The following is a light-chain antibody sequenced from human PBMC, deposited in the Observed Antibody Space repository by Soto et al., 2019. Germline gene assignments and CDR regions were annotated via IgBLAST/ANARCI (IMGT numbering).Light chain of an antibody. CDR1: QSLSDN. Sequence: EIVMTQSPDTLSVSPGERATLSCRASQSLSDNLAWHQQKPGQAPRLLIYGASTRATGIPARFSGSGSGTEFTLTISILQPEDFATYYCLQHNSYPLTFGGGTKVDI. J-gene: IGKJ4*01. CDR2: GAS. V-gene: IGKV3-15*01. CDR3: LQHNSYPLT.